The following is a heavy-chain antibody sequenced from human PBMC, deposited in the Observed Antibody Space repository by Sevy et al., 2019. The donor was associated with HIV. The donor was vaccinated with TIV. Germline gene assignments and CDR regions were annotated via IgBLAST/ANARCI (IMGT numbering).Heavy chain of an antibody. CDR2: ISYDGSNK. Sequence: GGSLRLSCAASGFTFSSYAMHWVRQAPGKGLEWVAVISYDGSNKYYADSVKGRFTISRDNSKNTLYLQMNSLRAEDTAVYYCAREGTAMVIDYWGHGTLVTVSS. D-gene: IGHD5-18*01. V-gene: IGHV3-30-3*01. CDR1: GFTFSSYA. CDR3: AREGTAMVIDY. J-gene: IGHJ4*01.